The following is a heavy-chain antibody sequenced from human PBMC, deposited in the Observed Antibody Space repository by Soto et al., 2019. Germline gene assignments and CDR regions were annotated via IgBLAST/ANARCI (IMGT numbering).Heavy chain of an antibody. J-gene: IGHJ4*02. Sequence: EVQLLESGGGLVQPGGSLRLSCAASGFTFSNYAMSWVRQAPGRGLEWVAAISGIRDNTYYADSVKGRFTVSRDNSKNTLYPQIISIRAECTAIYHCANLTPSYASNWVGYWGKGALVTVSS. V-gene: IGHV3-23*01. D-gene: IGHD6-13*01. CDR3: ANLTPSYASNWVGY. CDR2: ISGIRDNT. CDR1: GFTFSNYA.